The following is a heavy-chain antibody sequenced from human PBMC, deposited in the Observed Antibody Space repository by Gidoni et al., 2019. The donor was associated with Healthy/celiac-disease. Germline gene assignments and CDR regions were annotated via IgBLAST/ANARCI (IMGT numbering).Heavy chain of an antibody. V-gene: IGHV3-30-3*01. CDR2: ISYDGSNK. CDR1: GFTFSSYA. D-gene: IGHD6-6*01. Sequence: QVQLVESGGGVVQPGRSLRLSCAASGFTFSSYAMHWVRQAPGKGLEWVAVISYDGSNKYYADSVKGRFTISRDNSKNTLYLQMNSLRAEDTAVYYCARDSIGAFDPWGQGTLVTVSS. J-gene: IGHJ5*02. CDR3: ARDSIGAFDP.